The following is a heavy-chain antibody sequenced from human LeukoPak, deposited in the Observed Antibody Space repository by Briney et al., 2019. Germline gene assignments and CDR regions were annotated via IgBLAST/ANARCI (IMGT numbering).Heavy chain of an antibody. V-gene: IGHV3-49*04. Sequence: GGSLRLSCTASGFTFGDYAMSWVRQAPGKGLEWVGFIRSKAYGGTTEYAASVKGRFTISRDDSKSIAYLRMNSLKTEDTAVYYCTREGCSSTSCPPYYYYYYGMDVWGQGTTVTVSS. CDR3: TREGCSSTSCPPYYYYYYGMDV. CDR2: IRSKAYGGTT. J-gene: IGHJ6*02. CDR1: GFTFGDYA. D-gene: IGHD2-2*01.